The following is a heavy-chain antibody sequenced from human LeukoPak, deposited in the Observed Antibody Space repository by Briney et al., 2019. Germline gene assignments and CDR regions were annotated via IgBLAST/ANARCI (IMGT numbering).Heavy chain of an antibody. D-gene: IGHD6-19*01. V-gene: IGHV3-11*01. CDR1: GFTFSDYY. J-gene: IGHJ6*03. CDR3: ARVSSGWYPRAPNYYYYYMDV. CDR2: ISSSGSTI. Sequence: GGSLRLSCAASGFTFSDYYMSWIRQAPGKGLEWVSYISSSGSTIYYADSVKGRFTISRDNAKNSLYLQMNSLRAEDTAVYYCARVSSGWYPRAPNYYYYYMDVWGKGTTVTVSS.